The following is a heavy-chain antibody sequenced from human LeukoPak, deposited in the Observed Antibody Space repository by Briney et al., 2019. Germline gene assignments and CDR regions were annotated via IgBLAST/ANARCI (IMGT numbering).Heavy chain of an antibody. CDR2: INSDGSST. CDR1: GFTFTAYW. D-gene: IGHD6-6*01. Sequence: GGSLRLSCAASGFTFTAYWMHWVRQVPGKGLMWVSRINSDGSSTTYADSVKGRFTISRDNAENTLNLHINSLRVEDTAVYYCATALIAAIDYWGQGTLVAVSS. CDR3: ATALIAAIDY. J-gene: IGHJ4*02. V-gene: IGHV3-74*01.